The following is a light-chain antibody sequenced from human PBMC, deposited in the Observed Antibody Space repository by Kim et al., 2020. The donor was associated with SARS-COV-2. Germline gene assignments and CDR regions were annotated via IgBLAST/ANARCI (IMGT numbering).Light chain of an antibody. V-gene: IGKV1-12*01. Sequence: SASACDRATLTGRASRSISRCLAWYQQKPGSAPKLLIYAASSMQSGVPSRFSSSGSGADFTLTCSILQPEDFAIYYCHQPNSLPYSFGQGTKLEI. CDR3: HQPNSLPYS. CDR1: RSISRC. CDR2: AAS. J-gene: IGKJ2*03.